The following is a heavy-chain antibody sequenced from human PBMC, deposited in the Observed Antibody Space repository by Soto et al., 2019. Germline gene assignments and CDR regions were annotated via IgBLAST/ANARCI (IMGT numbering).Heavy chain of an antibody. V-gene: IGHV4-59*01. Sequence: SETLSLTCTVSGGSISSYYWIWIRQPPGKGLEWIGYIYYSGSTNYNPSLKSRVTISVDTSKNQFSLKLSSVTAADTAVYYCARNYCSGGSCYPYFDYWGQGTLVTVSS. J-gene: IGHJ4*02. CDR3: ARNYCSGGSCYPYFDY. D-gene: IGHD2-15*01. CDR2: IYYSGST. CDR1: GGSISSYY.